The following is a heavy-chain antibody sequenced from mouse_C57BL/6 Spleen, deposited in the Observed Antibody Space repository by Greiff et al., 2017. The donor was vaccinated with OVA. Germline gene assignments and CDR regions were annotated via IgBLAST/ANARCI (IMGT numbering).Heavy chain of an antibody. V-gene: IGHV1-50*01. Sequence: VQLQQPGAELVKPGASVKLSCKASGYTFTSYWMQWVKQRPGQGLEWIGEIDPSDSYTNYNQKFKGKATLTVDTSSSTAYMQLSSLTSEDSAVYYCARYSYGSSYDYWGQGTTLTVSS. J-gene: IGHJ2*01. CDR1: GYTFTSYW. D-gene: IGHD1-1*01. CDR3: ARYSYGSSYDY. CDR2: IDPSDSYT.